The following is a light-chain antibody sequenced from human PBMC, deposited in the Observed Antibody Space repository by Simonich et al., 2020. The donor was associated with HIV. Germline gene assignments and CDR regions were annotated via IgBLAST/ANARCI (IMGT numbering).Light chain of an antibody. V-gene: IGKV1-39*01. CDR1: QSISSW. CDR2: AAS. CDR3: QQSYSTPWT. J-gene: IGKJ1*01. Sequence: DIQMTQSPSTLSASVGDRVTITCRASQSISSWLAWYQQKPGKAPKLLIYAASSLQSGVPSRFSGSGSGTDFALTISSLRPEDFATYYCQQSYSTPWTFGQGTKVEIK.